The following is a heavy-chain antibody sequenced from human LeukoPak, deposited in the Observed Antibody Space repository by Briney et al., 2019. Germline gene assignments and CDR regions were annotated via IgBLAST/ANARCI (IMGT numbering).Heavy chain of an antibody. Sequence: PGRSLRLSCAASGFSFSSYAMHWVRQAPGKGLEWVSTTSAGGSSTYYADSVKGRFTISRDTSKNTVYLQMSSLRAEGTALYYCAKKGGEGTRYFDLWGRGTLVTVSS. D-gene: IGHD3-10*01. J-gene: IGHJ2*01. CDR1: GFSFSSYA. CDR3: AKKGGEGTRYFDL. V-gene: IGHV3-23*01. CDR2: TSAGGSST.